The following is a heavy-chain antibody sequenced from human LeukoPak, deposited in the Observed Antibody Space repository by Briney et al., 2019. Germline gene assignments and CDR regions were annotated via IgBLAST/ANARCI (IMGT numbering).Heavy chain of an antibody. CDR1: GFSFSVYY. V-gene: IGHV3-11*06. D-gene: IGHD3/OR15-3a*01. J-gene: IGHJ1*01. Sequence: PGGSLRLSCAASGFSFSVYYMSWISQTPEEGLEWLSYISSSSDYKNYADSLKGRFTISRDNAKNSVYLQMNSLRAEDTAVYYCARQGLYDSSDFWTFQHWGQGTLVTVSS. CDR2: ISSSSDYK. CDR3: ARQGLYDSSDFWTFQH.